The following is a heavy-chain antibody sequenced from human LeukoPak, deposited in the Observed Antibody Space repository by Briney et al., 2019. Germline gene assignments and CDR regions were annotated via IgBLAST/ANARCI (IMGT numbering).Heavy chain of an antibody. CDR3: ATNHYCSSTSCPRDAFDI. CDR2: ISSSSSTI. CDR1: GFTFSSYS. V-gene: IGHV3-48*04. J-gene: IGHJ3*02. D-gene: IGHD2-2*01. Sequence: GGSLRLSCAASGFTFSSYSMNWVRQAPGKGLEWVSYISSSSSTIYYADSVKGRFTISRDNAKNSLYLQMNSLRAEDTAVYYCATNHYCSSTSCPRDAFDIWGQGTMVTVSS.